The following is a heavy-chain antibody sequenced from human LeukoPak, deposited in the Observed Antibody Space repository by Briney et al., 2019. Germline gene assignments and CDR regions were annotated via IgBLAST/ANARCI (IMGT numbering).Heavy chain of an antibody. CDR3: ARHEEEDGYNAKTIDY. CDR1: GGSISRSNNY. CDR2: IHYSGTT. Sequence: SETLSLTCTVSGGSISRSNNYWGWVRQPPGKGRECIGSIHYSGTTYYNPSLKSRVTISVDTSKNQFSLKLSSMTAADTAVYYCARHEEEDGYNAKTIDYWGQGTLVTVSS. D-gene: IGHD5-24*01. V-gene: IGHV4-39*01. J-gene: IGHJ4*02.